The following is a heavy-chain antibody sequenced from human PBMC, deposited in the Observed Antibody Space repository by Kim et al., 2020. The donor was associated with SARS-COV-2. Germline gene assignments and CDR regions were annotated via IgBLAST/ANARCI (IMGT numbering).Heavy chain of an antibody. CDR2: IIPIFGTA. J-gene: IGHJ2*01. Sequence: SVKVSCKASGGTFSSYAISWVRQAPGQGLEWMGGIIPIFGTANYAQKFQGRVTITADESTSTAYMELSSLRSEDTAVYYCARDPNYYDSSGYPRYWYFDLWGRGTLVTVSS. D-gene: IGHD3-22*01. CDR3: ARDPNYYDSSGYPRYWYFDL. CDR1: GGTFSSYA. V-gene: IGHV1-69*13.